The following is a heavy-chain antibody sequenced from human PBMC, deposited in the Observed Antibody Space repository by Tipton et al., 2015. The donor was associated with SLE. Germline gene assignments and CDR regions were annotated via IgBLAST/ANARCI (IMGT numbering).Heavy chain of an antibody. Sequence: TLSLTCTVSGGSISFYYWSWIRQSAGRGLEWIGRIYSSGDRDYNPSLRSRVTMSIDASQNRVSLRLKSVSAADTAVYYCARDRVTAALRDAFDVWGQGTMVTVSS. CDR2: IYSSGDR. D-gene: IGHD6-13*01. CDR1: GGSISFYY. CDR3: ARDRVTAALRDAFDV. J-gene: IGHJ3*01. V-gene: IGHV4-4*07.